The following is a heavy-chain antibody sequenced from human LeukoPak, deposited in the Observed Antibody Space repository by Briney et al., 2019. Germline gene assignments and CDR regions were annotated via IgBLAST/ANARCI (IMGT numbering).Heavy chain of an antibody. D-gene: IGHD3-16*01. CDR2: INEHGTT. J-gene: IGHJ4*02. CDR1: GFTFSDFW. CDR3: GRERGGN. Sequence: GGSLRFSCAASGFTFSDFWMYWVRQAPGKGLVWISNINEHGTTAYADSVKGRFTISRDNAKNILYLQMNSLRAEDTAVYYCGRERGGNWGQGTLVTVSS. V-gene: IGHV3-74*01.